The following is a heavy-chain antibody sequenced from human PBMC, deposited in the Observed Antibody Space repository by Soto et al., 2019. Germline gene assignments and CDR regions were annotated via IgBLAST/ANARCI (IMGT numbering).Heavy chain of an antibody. J-gene: IGHJ4*02. CDR1: GFPFRDFA. Sequence: GGSLRLSCAASGFPFRDFAMSWVRQAPGKGLEWVSGITGSGGSTYYADSVKGRFTISRDNSKNTVYLQMNSLRGEDTAVYYCARRGSGSYYDYWGQGTLVTVSS. CDR2: ITGSGGST. V-gene: IGHV3-23*01. D-gene: IGHD1-26*01. CDR3: ARRGSGSYYDY.